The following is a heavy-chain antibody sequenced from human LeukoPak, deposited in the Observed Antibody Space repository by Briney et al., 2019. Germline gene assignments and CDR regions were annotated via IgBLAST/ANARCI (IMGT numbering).Heavy chain of an antibody. J-gene: IGHJ3*02. V-gene: IGHV3-7*05. CDR1: GFTFSSYR. CDR2: IKQDGSQK. D-gene: IGHD4-17*01. Sequence: PGGSLRLSCAASGFTFSSYRMSWVRQAPGKGLEWVATIKQDGSQKEYVDSVKGRFIISRDNAKNSLYLQMNSLRAEDTAVYYCARDPTVTNFHDAFDIWGQGTMVTVSS. CDR3: ARDPTVTNFHDAFDI.